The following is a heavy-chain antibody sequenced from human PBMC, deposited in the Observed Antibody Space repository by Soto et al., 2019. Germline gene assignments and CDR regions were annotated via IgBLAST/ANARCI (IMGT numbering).Heavy chain of an antibody. CDR1: GFTFSDYY. J-gene: IGHJ6*02. CDR3: ARRQSWLQSHYYFYGVDV. V-gene: IGHV3-11*01. D-gene: IGHD5-12*01. CDR2: ISSSGSTI. Sequence: GGSLGLSCAASGFTFSDYYMSWIRQAPGKGLEWVSYISSSGSTIYYADSVKGRFTISRDNAKNSLYLQMNSLRAEDTAVYFCARRQSWLQSHYYFYGVDVWGQGTTVTVSS.